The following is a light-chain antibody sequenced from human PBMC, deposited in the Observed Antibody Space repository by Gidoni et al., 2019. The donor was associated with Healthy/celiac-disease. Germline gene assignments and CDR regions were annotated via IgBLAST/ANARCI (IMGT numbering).Light chain of an antibody. J-gene: IGKJ2*01. CDR2: DAS. CDR3: QQYDNLYT. CDR1: QDISNY. Sequence: PSTLSASVGDRVTSTCQASQDISNYLNWYQQNPGKAPKLLIYDASNLETGVPSRFSGSGSGTDFTFTISSLQPEDIATYYCQQYDNLYTFGQGTKLEIK. V-gene: IGKV1-33*01.